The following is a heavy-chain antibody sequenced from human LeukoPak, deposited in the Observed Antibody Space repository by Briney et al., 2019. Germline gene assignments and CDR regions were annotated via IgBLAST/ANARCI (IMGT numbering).Heavy chain of an antibody. CDR1: GGTFSSYA. Sequence: ASVKVSCKASGGTFSSYAISWVRQAPGQGLEWMGGIIPIFGTANYAQKFQGRVTITTDESTNTAYMELSSLRSEDTAVYYCARDRDYGVWAFDIWGQGTLVTVSS. CDR3: ARDRDYGVWAFDI. J-gene: IGHJ3*02. D-gene: IGHD4/OR15-4a*01. CDR2: IIPIFGTA. V-gene: IGHV1-69*05.